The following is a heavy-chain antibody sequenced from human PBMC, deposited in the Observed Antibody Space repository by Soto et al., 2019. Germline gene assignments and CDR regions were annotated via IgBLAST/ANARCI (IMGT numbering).Heavy chain of an antibody. V-gene: IGHV3-23*01. D-gene: IGHD6-13*01. CDR2: ISGSGVST. CDR3: AKEYKYSSSWERIDY. J-gene: IGHJ4*02. CDR1: GFTFSSYA. Sequence: EVQLLESGGGLVRPGGSLRLSCAASGFTFSSYAMSWVRQAPGKGLEWVSAISGSGVSTYYADSVKGRFTISRDNSKNTLYLQMNSLRAEDTAVYYCAKEYKYSSSWERIDYWGQGTLVTVSS.